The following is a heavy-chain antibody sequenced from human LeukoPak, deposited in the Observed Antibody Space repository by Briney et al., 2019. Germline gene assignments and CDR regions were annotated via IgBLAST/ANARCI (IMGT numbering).Heavy chain of an antibody. Sequence: ASVKVSCKASAYSLTDHYVHWVRQAPGEGLEWMGWISPNTGGTIYAQKFQGRVTMTRDTSIITAYMELSKLRSDDTAFYYCAREVGSGTSDIWGQGTMVTVSS. CDR1: AYSLTDHY. CDR3: AREVGSGTSDI. V-gene: IGHV1-2*02. J-gene: IGHJ3*02. CDR2: ISPNTGGT. D-gene: IGHD6-25*01.